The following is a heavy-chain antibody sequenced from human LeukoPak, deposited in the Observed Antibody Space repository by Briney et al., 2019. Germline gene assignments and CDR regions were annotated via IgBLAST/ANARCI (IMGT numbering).Heavy chain of an antibody. J-gene: IGHJ6*03. CDR3: AGTTKGGYTYVYFYYYYMDV. CDR2: IYYSEST. CDR1: GGSFSTYY. V-gene: IGHV4-59*01. D-gene: IGHD5-18*01. Sequence: SETLSLTCTVSGGSFSTYYWSWIRQPPGKGLEWIGYIYYSESTNYNPSLKSRVTISVDTSKNQFSLKLPSVTAADTAVYYCAGTTKGGYTYVYFYYYYMDVGGKGTTVTISS.